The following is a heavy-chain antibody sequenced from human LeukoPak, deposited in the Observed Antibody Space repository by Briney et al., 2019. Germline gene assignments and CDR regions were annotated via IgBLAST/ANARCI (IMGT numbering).Heavy chain of an antibody. CDR1: GFSLRSFW. Sequence: GGSLRLSREPSGFSLRSFWMTWVRQAPGKGPEWVANINQEGSEKYYGDSVKGRFTISRDNAKNTLYLEMNSLRAEDTAVYYCARVRFLEWSDYWGQGTLVTVSS. V-gene: IGHV3-7*01. CDR3: ARVRFLEWSDY. CDR2: INQEGSEK. D-gene: IGHD3-3*01. J-gene: IGHJ4*02.